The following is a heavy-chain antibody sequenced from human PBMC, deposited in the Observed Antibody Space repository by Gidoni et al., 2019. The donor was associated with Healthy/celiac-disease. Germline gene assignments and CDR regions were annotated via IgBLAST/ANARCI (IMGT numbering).Heavy chain of an antibody. J-gene: IGHJ4*02. D-gene: IGHD5-12*01. V-gene: IGHV3-23*01. Sequence: VKGRFTISRDNSKNTLYLQMNSLRAEDTAVYYCAKDYSGYDTIDGYFDYWGQGTLVTVSS. CDR3: AKDYSGYDTIDGYFDY.